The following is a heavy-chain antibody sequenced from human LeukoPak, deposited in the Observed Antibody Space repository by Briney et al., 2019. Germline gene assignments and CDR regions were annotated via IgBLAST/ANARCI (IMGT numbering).Heavy chain of an antibody. V-gene: IGHV1-2*02. CDR1: GYTFTGYY. J-gene: IGHJ4*02. Sequence: GASVKVSCKASGYTFTGYYMHWVRQAPGQGLEWMGWINPNSGGTNYAQKFQGRVTMTRDTSISTAYMELSRLRSDDTAVYYCASLTSRSGWYYFDYWGQGTLVTVSS. CDR2: INPNSGGT. CDR3: ASLTSRSGWYYFDY. D-gene: IGHD6-19*01.